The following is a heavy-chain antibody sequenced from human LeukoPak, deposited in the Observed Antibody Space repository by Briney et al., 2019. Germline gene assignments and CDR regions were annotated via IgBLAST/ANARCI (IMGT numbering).Heavy chain of an antibody. CDR2: IRSNTYGGTT. CDR3: TSGLWTY. V-gene: IGHV3-49*04. CDR1: GFTFGDYA. Sequence: PGGSLRLSCTASGFTFGDYAMSWVRQAPGKGLEWVGFIRSNTYGGTTQYAASVKGRFTVSRDDSKSIAYLQMNSLKTEDTAVYYCTSGLWTYWGKGTLVTVSS. J-gene: IGHJ4*02. D-gene: IGHD3/OR15-3a*01.